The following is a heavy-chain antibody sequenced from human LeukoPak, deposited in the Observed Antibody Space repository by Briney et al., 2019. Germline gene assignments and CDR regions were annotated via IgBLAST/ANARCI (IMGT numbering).Heavy chain of an antibody. D-gene: IGHD3-22*01. Sequence: GGSLRLSCAASGFTFSSYSMNWVRQAPGKGLEWVSSISSSSSYIYYADSVKGRFTISRDNSKNTLYLQMNSLRAEDTAVYYCAKDLVVTMIVVVIGYFDYWGQGTLVTVSS. CDR3: AKDLVVTMIVVVIGYFDY. CDR2: ISSSSSYI. V-gene: IGHV3-21*04. CDR1: GFTFSSYS. J-gene: IGHJ4*02.